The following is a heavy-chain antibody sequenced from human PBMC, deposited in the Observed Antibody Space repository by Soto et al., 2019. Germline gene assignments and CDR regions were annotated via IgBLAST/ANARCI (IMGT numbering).Heavy chain of an antibody. J-gene: IGHJ5*02. V-gene: IGHV4-59*01. CDR1: GGSIGNYY. CDR3: ARVPYCSSTNCFGFDP. CDR2: IYYSGST. Sequence: PAETLSLTCTVSGGSIGNYYCIWVRHAPCKGLEWIGYIYYSGSTDYNPSLKSRVTIPLDTSKNQFSLKLTSVTAADTAVYYCARVPYCSSTNCFGFDPWGQGTLVTVSS. D-gene: IGHD2-2*01.